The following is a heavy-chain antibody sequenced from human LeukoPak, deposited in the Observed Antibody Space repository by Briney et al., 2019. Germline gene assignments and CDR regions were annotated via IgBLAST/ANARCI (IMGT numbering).Heavy chain of an antibody. D-gene: IGHD6-13*01. CDR3: ARHLIAAAGTPGIDY. Sequence: GGSLRLSCAASGFTFSSYSMTWVRQAPGKGLEWVSSISSSSSYIYYADSVKGRFTISRDNAKNSLYLQMNSLRAEDTAVYYCARHLIAAAGTPGIDYWGQGTLATVSS. J-gene: IGHJ4*02. CDR1: GFTFSSYS. V-gene: IGHV3-21*01. CDR2: ISSSSSYI.